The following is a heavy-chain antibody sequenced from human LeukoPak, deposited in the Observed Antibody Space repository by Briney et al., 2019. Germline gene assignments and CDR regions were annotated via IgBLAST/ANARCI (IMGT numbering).Heavy chain of an antibody. CDR1: GFTFSSYW. D-gene: IGHD3-3*01. CDR3: ATLRGFSGLDY. V-gene: IGHV3-7*01. J-gene: IGHJ4*02. Sequence: GGSLRLSCAASGFTFSSYWMNWARQAPGKGLEWVASINHNGNVNYYVDSVKGRFTISRDNAKNSLYLQMNSLRAEDTAVYYCATLRGFSGLDYWGQGTLVTVSS. CDR2: INHNGNVN.